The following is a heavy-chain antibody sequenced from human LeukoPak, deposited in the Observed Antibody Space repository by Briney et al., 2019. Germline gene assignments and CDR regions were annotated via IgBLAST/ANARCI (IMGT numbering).Heavy chain of an antibody. CDR3: ARDGETGQFDY. Sequence: GGSLRLSCAASGFTFSSYGMHWVHQAPGKGLEYVSAISTNGGSTYYANSVKGRFTISRDNSKNTLYLQMGSLRADDMAVYYCARDGETGQFDYWGQGTLVTVSS. J-gene: IGHJ4*02. V-gene: IGHV3-64*01. D-gene: IGHD3-10*01. CDR2: ISTNGGST. CDR1: GFTFSSYG.